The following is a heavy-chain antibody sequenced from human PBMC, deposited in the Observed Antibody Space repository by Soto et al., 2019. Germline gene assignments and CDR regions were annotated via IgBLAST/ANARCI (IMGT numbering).Heavy chain of an antibody. Sequence: SETLSLTCAVSGGSISSGGYSWSWIRQPPGKGLECIGYIYHSGSTYYNPSLKSRVTISVDRSKNQFSLKLSSVTAADTAVYYCARGGKLLNRQYFDYWGQGTLVTVSS. CDR3: ARGGKLLNRQYFDY. CDR2: IYHSGST. J-gene: IGHJ4*02. D-gene: IGHD3-10*01. CDR1: GGSISSGGYS. V-gene: IGHV4-30-2*01.